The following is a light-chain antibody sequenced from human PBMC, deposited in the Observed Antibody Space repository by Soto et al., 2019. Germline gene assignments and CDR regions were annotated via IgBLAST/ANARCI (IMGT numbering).Light chain of an antibody. CDR2: DVN. Sequence: QSVLTQPASVSGSPGQSITVSCTGTIDDIGAYNYVSWYQQRPGSAPQLIIYDVNNRPSGSSPRFSGSKSVHTAFLTISGLHSDDEATYFCSSYTSAYGYRRVFGTGTKVTVL. CDR3: SSYTSAYGYRRV. V-gene: IGLV2-14*03. CDR1: IDDIGAYNY. J-gene: IGLJ1*01.